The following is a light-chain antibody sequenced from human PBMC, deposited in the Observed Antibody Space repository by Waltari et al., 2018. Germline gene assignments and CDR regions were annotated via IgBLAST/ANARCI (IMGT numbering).Light chain of an antibody. J-gene: IGLJ1*01. CDR2: AST. Sequence: QSVLTQPPSVSGAPGQTVTISCTGTRSHIGAAFAVHWYQQLPGAAPRLLIYASTNRPSGVPDRFSGSRSGLSASLAITGLQPEDEADYYCQAYDTSLSGPYVFGGGTRVTVL. V-gene: IGLV1-40*01. CDR3: QAYDTSLSGPYV. CDR1: RSHIGAAFA.